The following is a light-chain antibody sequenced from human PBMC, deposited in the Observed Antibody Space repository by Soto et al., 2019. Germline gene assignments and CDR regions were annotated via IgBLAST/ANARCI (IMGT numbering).Light chain of an antibody. Sequence: QSALTQPASVSGSPGQSITISCTGTSSDIGAYNYVSWCQQYPGEAPKLIIYDVFNRPSGVSDRFSASKSGNTASLTISGLQAEDEADYYCSSYAITPTRRNLYVFGTGTKLTVL. V-gene: IGLV2-14*03. CDR1: SSDIGAYNY. J-gene: IGLJ1*01. CDR3: SSYAITPTRRNLYV. CDR2: DVF.